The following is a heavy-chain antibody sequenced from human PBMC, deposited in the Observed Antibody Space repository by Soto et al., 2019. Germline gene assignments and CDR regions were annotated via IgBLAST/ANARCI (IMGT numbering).Heavy chain of an antibody. V-gene: IGHV4-39*01. J-gene: IGHJ4*02. CDR3: ARRANDFWSGYYFDY. D-gene: IGHD3-3*01. Sequence: SETLSPTCTVSGGSISSSSYYWGWIRQPPGKGLEWIGSIYYSGSTYYNPSLKSRVTISVDTSKNQFSLKLSSVTAADTAVYYCARRANDFWSGYYFDYWGQGTLVTVSS. CDR2: IYYSGST. CDR1: GGSISSSSYY.